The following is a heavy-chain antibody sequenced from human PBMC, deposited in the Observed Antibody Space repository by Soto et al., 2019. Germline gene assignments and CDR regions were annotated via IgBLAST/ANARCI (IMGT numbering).Heavy chain of an antibody. Sequence: QVYLVQSGAEVKKPGSSVKISCKASGGIFSSNTINWVRQAAGQGLEWMGGIIPLFGTANYAEKFQGRVTITADKSTKTEYMELTSLRSEDTAGYYCASKASCGGDCYAFDSWGQGTLVTVSS. CDR1: GGIFSSNT. CDR3: ASKASCGGDCYAFDS. D-gene: IGHD2-21*02. J-gene: IGHJ4*02. V-gene: IGHV1-69*06. CDR2: IIPLFGTA.